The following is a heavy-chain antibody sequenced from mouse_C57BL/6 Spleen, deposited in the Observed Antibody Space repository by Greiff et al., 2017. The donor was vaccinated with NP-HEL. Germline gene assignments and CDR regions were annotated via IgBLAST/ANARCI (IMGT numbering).Heavy chain of an antibody. Sequence: DVMLVESGGGLVKPGGSLKLSCAASGFTFSSYAMSWVRQTPEKRLEWVATISDGGSYTYYPDNVKGRFTISRDNAKNNLYLQMSHLKSEDTAMYYCARDYYGSSYVHWYFDVWGTGTTVTVSS. J-gene: IGHJ1*03. V-gene: IGHV5-4*01. CDR3: ARDYYGSSYVHWYFDV. CDR1: GFTFSSYA. D-gene: IGHD1-1*01. CDR2: ISDGGSYT.